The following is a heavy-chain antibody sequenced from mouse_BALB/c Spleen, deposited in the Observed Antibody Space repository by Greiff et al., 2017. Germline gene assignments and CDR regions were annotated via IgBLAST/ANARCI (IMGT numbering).Heavy chain of an antibody. D-gene: IGHD2-14*01. CDR3: ARGVRRHMDY. CDR1: GYTFTDYN. Sequence: VQLQQSGPELVKPGASVKIPCKASGYTFTDYNMDWVKQSHGKSLEWIGDINPNNGGTIYNQKFKGKATLTVAKSSSTAYMELRSLTSEDTAVYYCARGVRRHMDYWGQGTSVTVSS. V-gene: IGHV1-18*01. J-gene: IGHJ4*01. CDR2: INPNNGGT.